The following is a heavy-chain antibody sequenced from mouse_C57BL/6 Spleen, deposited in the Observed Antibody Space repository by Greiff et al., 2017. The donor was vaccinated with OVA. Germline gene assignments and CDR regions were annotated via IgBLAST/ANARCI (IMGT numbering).Heavy chain of an antibody. CDR3: ASAITTLVDYFDY. CDR2: IYIGNGYT. Sequence: VQLKQSGAELVRPGSSVKMSCKTSGYTFTSYGINWVTQRPGQGLAWIGYIYIGNGYTEYNEKFKGKATLTSYTSSSTAYMQLSRLTSEDSAIYFCASAITTLVDYFDYWGQGTTLTVSS. V-gene: IGHV1-58*01. D-gene: IGHD1-1*01. J-gene: IGHJ2*01. CDR1: GYTFTSYG.